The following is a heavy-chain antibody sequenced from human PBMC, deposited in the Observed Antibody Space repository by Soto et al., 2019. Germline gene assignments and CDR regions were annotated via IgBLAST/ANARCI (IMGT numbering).Heavy chain of an antibody. V-gene: IGHV4-59*01. D-gene: IGHD3-9*01. CDR2: IYYSGST. CDR1: GGSISSYY. J-gene: IGHJ6*03. Sequence: SETLSLTCTVSGGSISSYYWSWIRQPPGKGLEWIGYIYYSGSTNYNPSLKSRVTISVDTSKNQFSLKLSSVTAADTAVYYCAREFDPGSYYYYMDVWGKGTTVTVSS. CDR3: AREFDPGSYYYYMDV.